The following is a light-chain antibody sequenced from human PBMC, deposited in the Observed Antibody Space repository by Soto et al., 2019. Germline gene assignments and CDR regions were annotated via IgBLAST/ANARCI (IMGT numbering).Light chain of an antibody. V-gene: IGLV1-44*01. CDR3: SAWDGSLNGLV. CDR1: SSNIGSNI. CDR2: NNV. J-gene: IGLJ3*02. Sequence: QPVLTQPPSASGTPGQRVTISCSGSSSNIGSNILNWYRQVPGTAPKLLIYNNVHRPSGVPDRFSGSKSGASGSLAISGLQLEDEADYHCSAWDGSLNGLVFGGGTKLTVL.